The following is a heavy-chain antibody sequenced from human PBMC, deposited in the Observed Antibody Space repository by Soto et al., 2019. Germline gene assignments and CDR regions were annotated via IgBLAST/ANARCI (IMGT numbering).Heavy chain of an antibody. J-gene: IGHJ6*02. V-gene: IGHV1-69*13. CDR3: ARDRSLRFLEWLPYYYGMDV. CDR2: IIPIFGTA. Sequence: SVKVSCKVSGYTLTELSMHWVRQAPGQGLEWMGGIIPIFGTANYAQKFQGRVTITADESTSTAYMELSSLRSEDTAVYYCARDRSLRFLEWLPYYYGMDVWGQGTTVTVSS. D-gene: IGHD3-3*01. CDR1: GYTLTELS.